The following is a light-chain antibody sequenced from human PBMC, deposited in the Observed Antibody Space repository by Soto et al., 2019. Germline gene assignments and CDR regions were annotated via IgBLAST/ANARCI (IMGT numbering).Light chain of an antibody. CDR3: QRRSTCAT. J-gene: IGKJ3*01. Sequence: IVFTQSAGTVSLSAGERATLSCRASQSVGSSLGWYQQKPGQAPRLLFYGASNMASAIPARFSGSGFGTDFPPTITRLQPDFSADYYRQRRSTCATFGPGTQVDIK. CDR1: QSVGSS. CDR2: GAS. V-gene: IGKV3-11*01.